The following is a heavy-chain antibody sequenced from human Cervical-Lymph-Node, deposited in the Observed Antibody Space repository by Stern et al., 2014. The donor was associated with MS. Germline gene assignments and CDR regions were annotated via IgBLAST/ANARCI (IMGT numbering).Heavy chain of an antibody. V-gene: IGHV3-9*01. CDR1: GFTFDDHA. CDR2: INWNSGDI. CDR3: VRDRGASGTYWYFDL. D-gene: IGHD3-16*01. Sequence: VQLVQSGGGLLHPGRSLSLSCAASGFTFDDHAMHWVRQAPGKGLEWIPVINWNSGDIDYGDSVKGRFTISRDNAKNSLYLQMSSLRPEDTALYFCVRDRGASGTYWYFDLGGRGTLVTVSS. J-gene: IGHJ2*01.